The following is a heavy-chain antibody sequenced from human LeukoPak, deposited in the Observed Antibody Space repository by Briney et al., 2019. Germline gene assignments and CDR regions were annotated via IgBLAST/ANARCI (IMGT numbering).Heavy chain of an antibody. CDR3: ASSVVPAAILWFDP. D-gene: IGHD2-2*02. V-gene: IGHV3-11*03. CDR2: ISSSSSYT. Sequence: GESLRLSCAASGFTFSDYYMSWIRQAPGKGLEWVSYISSSSSYTNYADSVKGRFTISRDNAKNSLYLQMNSLRAEDTAVYYCASSVVPAAILWFDPWGQGTLVTVSS. J-gene: IGHJ5*02. CDR1: GFTFSDYY.